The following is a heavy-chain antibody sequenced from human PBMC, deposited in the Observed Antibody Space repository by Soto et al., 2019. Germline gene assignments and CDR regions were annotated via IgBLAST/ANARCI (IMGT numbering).Heavy chain of an antibody. V-gene: IGHV3-13*05. D-gene: IGHD4-17*01. J-gene: IGHJ4*02. CDR2: IGAAGDP. CDR1: GFTFSSYD. CDR3: ARASLDYGDLTLDY. Sequence: GGALRLSCAASGFTFSSYDMHWVRQATGKGLEWVSAIGAAGDPYYPGSVKGRFTISRENAKNSLYLQMNSLRAGDTAVYYCARASLDYGDLTLDYWGQGTLVTVSS.